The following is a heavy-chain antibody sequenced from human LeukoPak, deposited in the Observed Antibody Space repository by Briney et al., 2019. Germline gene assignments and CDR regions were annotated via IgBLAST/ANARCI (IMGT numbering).Heavy chain of an antibody. Sequence: PSETLSLTCTVSGGSISSYYWSWIRQPPGKGLEWIGYIYYSGSTSYNPPLKSRVTISLDTSKNQFSLTLNSVTAADTSVYDCARSSGWFFYFDYWGQGTLVPVSS. CDR1: GGSISSYY. CDR3: ARSSGWFFYFDY. V-gene: IGHV4-59*08. D-gene: IGHD6-19*01. J-gene: IGHJ4*02. CDR2: IYYSGST.